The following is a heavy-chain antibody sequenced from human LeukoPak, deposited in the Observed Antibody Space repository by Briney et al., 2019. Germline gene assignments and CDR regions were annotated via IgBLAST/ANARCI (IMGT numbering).Heavy chain of an antibody. Sequence: GGSLRLSCIVSGFTFSSYAMSWVRQAPGKGLEWVSAISGSGGSTYYADSVKGRLTISRDNSKNTLFLQMNSLRAEDTAVYYCAKDVRSFATLSWYPYYFDYWGQGTLVTVSS. CDR3: AKDVRSFATLSWYPYYFDY. V-gene: IGHV3-23*01. D-gene: IGHD6-13*01. CDR1: GFTFSSYA. CDR2: ISGSGGST. J-gene: IGHJ4*02.